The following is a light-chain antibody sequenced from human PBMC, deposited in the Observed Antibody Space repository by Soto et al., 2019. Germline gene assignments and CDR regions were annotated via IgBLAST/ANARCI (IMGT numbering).Light chain of an antibody. CDR2: VVY. CDR1: QSVSSN. J-gene: IGKJ1*01. CDR3: QQYGSSTET. Sequence: EIVMTQSPTILSVSPGERATLSCMASQSVSSNLAWYQQKPRQAPRLLIYVVYTRATGIPDRFSGSGSGTDFTLTISSLEPEDFAVYYCQQYGSSTETFGQGTKVDI. V-gene: IGKV3D-15*01.